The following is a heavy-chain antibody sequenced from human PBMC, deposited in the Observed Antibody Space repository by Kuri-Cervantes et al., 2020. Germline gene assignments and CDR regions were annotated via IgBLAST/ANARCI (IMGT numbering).Heavy chain of an antibody. J-gene: IGHJ3*02. CDR2: INPNSGGT. Sequence: GESLKISCKASGYTFTGYYMHWVRQAPGQGLEWMGWINPNSGGTNYAQKFQGRVTMTRDTSISTAYMELSRLRSDDTAVYYCARGVVGATGAFDIWGQGTMVTVSS. D-gene: IGHD1-26*01. CDR1: GYTFTGYY. CDR3: ARGVVGATGAFDI. V-gene: IGHV1-2*02.